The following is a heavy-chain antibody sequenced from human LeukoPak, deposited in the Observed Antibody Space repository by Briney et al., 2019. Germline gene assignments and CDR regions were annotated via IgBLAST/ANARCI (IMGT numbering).Heavy chain of an antibody. D-gene: IGHD3-22*01. Sequence: GGSLRLSCAASGFTFSSYWMHWVRQAPGKGLVWVSRINSDGSSTSYADSVKGRFTISRDNAKNTLYLQMNSLRAEDTAVYYCARGRVSGYYPDDVFDIWGQGTMVTVSS. V-gene: IGHV3-74*01. CDR2: INSDGSST. CDR1: GFTFSSYW. CDR3: ARGRVSGYYPDDVFDI. J-gene: IGHJ3*02.